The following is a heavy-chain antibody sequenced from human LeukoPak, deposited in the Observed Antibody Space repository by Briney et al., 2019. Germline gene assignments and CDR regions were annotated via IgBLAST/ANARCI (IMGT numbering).Heavy chain of an antibody. Sequence: PSETLSLTCTVSGGSISSYYWSWIRQPAGKGLEWIGRIYTSGSTNYNPSLKSRVTISVDRSKNQMSLKLSSVTAADTAVYYCARCLGFLIGSSWYPDALDIWGQGTMVTVSS. CDR3: ARCLGFLIGSSWYPDALDI. J-gene: IGHJ3*02. CDR2: IYTSGST. CDR1: GGSISSYY. V-gene: IGHV4-4*07. D-gene: IGHD6-13*01.